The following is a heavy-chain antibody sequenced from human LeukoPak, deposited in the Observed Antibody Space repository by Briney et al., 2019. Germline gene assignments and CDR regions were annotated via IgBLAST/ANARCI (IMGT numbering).Heavy chain of an antibody. V-gene: IGHV4-39*01. D-gene: IGHD5-18*01. Sequence: SETLSLTCTVSGGSISSSSYYWGWIRQPPGKGLESIGSIYYSGSTYCNPSLKSRVTISVDTSKNQFSLRLSSVTAADTAVFYCARHRGYSYGGNFDYWGQGTLVTVSS. CDR1: GGSISSSSYY. J-gene: IGHJ4*02. CDR2: IYYSGST. CDR3: ARHRGYSYGGNFDY.